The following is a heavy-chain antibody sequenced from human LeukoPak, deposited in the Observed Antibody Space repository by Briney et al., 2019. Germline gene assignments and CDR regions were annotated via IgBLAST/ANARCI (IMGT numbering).Heavy chain of an antibody. J-gene: IGHJ3*02. V-gene: IGHV1-2*02. Sequence: ASVKVSCKASGYTFTGYYMHWVRQAPGQGLEWMGWINPNSGGTNYAQKFQGRVTMTRDTSISTAYMELSRLRSDDTAVYYCARNYDFWSGSDAFDIWGQGTMVTVSS. CDR1: GYTFTGYY. CDR2: INPNSGGT. CDR3: ARNYDFWSGSDAFDI. D-gene: IGHD3-3*01.